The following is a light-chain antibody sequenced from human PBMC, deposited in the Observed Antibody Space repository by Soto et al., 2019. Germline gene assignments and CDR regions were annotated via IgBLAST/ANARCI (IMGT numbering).Light chain of an antibody. J-gene: IGLJ7*01. V-gene: IGLV4-60*02. CDR1: SGHSSYI. CDR3: ETWDSNTHAV. CDR2: LEGSGSY. Sequence: QSVLTQSSSASASLGSSVKLTCTLCSGHSSYIIAWHQQQPGKAPRYLMKLEGSGSYNKGSGVPDRFSGSSSGADRYLTISNLQFEDEADYYCETWDSNTHAVFGGGTQLTVL.